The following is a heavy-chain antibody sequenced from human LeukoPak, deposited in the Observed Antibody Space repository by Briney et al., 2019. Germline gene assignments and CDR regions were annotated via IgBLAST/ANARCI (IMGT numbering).Heavy chain of an antibody. CDR1: GGSISSYY. J-gene: IGHJ6*02. D-gene: IGHD3-10*01. CDR3: ARVGGLWFGDRNRRRYYYYYGMDV. V-gene: IGHV4-59*08. Sequence: SETLSLTCTVSGGSISSYYWSWIRQPPGKGLEWIGYIYYSGSTAYNPSLKSRVTISVDTSKKQFSLKLRSVTAADTAVYYCARVGGLWFGDRNRRRYYYYYGMDVWGQGTTVTVSS. CDR2: IYYSGST.